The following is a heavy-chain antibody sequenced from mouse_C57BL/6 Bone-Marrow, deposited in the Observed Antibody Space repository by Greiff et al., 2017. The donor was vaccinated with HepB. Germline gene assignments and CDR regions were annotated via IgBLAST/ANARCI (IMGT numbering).Heavy chain of an antibody. D-gene: IGHD2-1*01. CDR2: IWSGGSA. CDR3: AGYYGNYWYFDV. J-gene: IGHJ1*03. CDR1: GFSFTSYG. V-gene: IGHV2-2*01. Sequence: VQLQQSGPGLVQPSQRLSITCTVSGFSFTSYGVHWVRQSPGKGLEWLGVIWSGGSADYNAAFISRLSISKDNSKSQVFFKMNSLQADDTAIYYCAGYYGNYWYFDVWGTGTTVTVSS.